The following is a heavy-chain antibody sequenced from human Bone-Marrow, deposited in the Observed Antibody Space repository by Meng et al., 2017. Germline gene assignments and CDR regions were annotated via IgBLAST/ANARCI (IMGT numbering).Heavy chain of an antibody. Sequence: QVQLQESGPGLVKPSGTLSLTCAVSGGSISSSNWWSWVRQPPGKGLEWIGEIYHSGSTNYNPSLKSRVTISVDKPKNQFSLKLSSVTAADTAVYYCASFPPPGKQWLVTDYWGQGTLVTVSS. J-gene: IGHJ4*02. V-gene: IGHV4-4*02. CDR2: IYHSGST. CDR1: GGSISSSNW. CDR3: ASFPPPGKQWLVTDY. D-gene: IGHD6-19*01.